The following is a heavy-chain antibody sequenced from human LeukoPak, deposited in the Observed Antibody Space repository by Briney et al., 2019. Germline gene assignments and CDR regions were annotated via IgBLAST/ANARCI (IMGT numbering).Heavy chain of an antibody. CDR1: GFTFSSYG. J-gene: IGHJ4*02. Sequence: WGSLRLSCAASGFTFSSYGMHWVRQAPGKGLEWVAFIRYDGSNKYYADSVKGRFTISRDNSKNTLYLQMNSLRAEDTAVYYCAKEQGWFGELWDYWGQGTLVTVSS. D-gene: IGHD3-10*01. V-gene: IGHV3-30*02. CDR3: AKEQGWFGELWDY. CDR2: IRYDGSNK.